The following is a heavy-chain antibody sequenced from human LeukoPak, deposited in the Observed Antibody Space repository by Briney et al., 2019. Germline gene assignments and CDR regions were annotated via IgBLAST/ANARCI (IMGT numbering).Heavy chain of an antibody. V-gene: IGHV1-69*13. Sequence: ASVKVSCKASGGTFSSYGISWVRQAPGQGLEWMGGIIPIFGTANYAQKFQGRVTITADESTSTAYMELSSLRSEDTAVYYCAKDPLPRSGYYPYYFDYWGQGTLVTVSS. J-gene: IGHJ4*02. CDR1: GGTFSSYG. CDR2: IIPIFGTA. CDR3: AKDPLPRSGYYPYYFDY. D-gene: IGHD3-22*01.